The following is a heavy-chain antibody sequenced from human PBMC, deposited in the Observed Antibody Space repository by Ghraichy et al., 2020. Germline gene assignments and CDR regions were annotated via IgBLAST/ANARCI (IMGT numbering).Heavy chain of an antibody. V-gene: IGHV3-48*02. D-gene: IGHD3-10*02. CDR1: GFSFSSYS. CDR2: ISGSAGAI. CDR3: ARNALSPYPSVRRGGHFHFDY. Sequence: GGSLRLSCAASGFSFSSYSMNWVRQAPGKGLEWIAYISGSAGAIYYADSVKGRFTISRDSGKDSLFLQMNSLRDEDTAVYYCARNALSPYPSVRRGGHFHFDYWGPGALVTVSS. J-gene: IGHJ4*02.